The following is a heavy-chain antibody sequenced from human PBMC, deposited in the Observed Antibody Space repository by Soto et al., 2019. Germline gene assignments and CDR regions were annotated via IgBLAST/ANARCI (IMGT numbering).Heavy chain of an antibody. CDR3: ARKTVCGGDCYSPNDVFDI. J-gene: IGHJ3*02. V-gene: IGHV3-33*01. CDR1: GFTFSSYG. Sequence: GGSLRLSCAASGFTFSSYGMHWVRQAPGKGLEWVAVIWYDGSEKYYTDSVKGRFTISRDNSKNTLYLQMNSLKASDTAIYYCARKTVCGGDCYSPNDVFDIWGQGTMVTVSS. CDR2: IWYDGSEK. D-gene: IGHD2-21*02.